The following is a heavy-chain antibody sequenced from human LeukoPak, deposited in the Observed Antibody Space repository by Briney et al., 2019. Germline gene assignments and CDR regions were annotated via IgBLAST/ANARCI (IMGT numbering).Heavy chain of an antibody. CDR3: ATRGGYGY. CDR1: GFTFSSYE. D-gene: IGHD3-16*01. J-gene: IGHJ4*02. Sequence: PGGSLRLSCAASGFTFSSYEMNWVRQAPGKGLEWVSYISTSGSTIYYADSMKGRFTIPRDNARTSPYLNMKGLSAEDTAGHYVATRGGYGYWGQGILVTVSS. CDR2: ISTSGSTI. V-gene: IGHV3-48*03.